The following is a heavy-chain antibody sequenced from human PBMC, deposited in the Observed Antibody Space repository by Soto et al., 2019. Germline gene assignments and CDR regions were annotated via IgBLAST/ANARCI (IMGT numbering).Heavy chain of an antibody. V-gene: IGHV1-46*01. CDR1: GYTFSFDY. J-gene: IGHJ4*02. Sequence: QVQLLQSGAEVKKPGASVKISCKASGYTFSFDYLSWVRRAPGQGLQWMGKINPDGGATTYAQSFQGRVSITSDASTGTVYMELSSLTSDDTAVYYCAKGRRNTLWGQGTLVSVSS. CDR2: INPDGGAT. CDR3: AKGRRNTL. D-gene: IGHD3-10*01.